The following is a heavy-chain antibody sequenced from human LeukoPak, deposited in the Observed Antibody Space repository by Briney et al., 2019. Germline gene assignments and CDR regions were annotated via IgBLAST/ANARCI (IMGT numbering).Heavy chain of an antibody. CDR2: IIPILGIA. D-gene: IGHD5-18*01. CDR1: GGTFSSYT. V-gene: IGHV1-69*02. CDR3: ARLHAPHFGPRTKYNYGPFDY. Sequence: SVKVSCKASGGTFSSYTISWVRQAPGQGLEWMGRIIPILGIANYAQKFQGRVTITADKSTSTAYMELSSLRSEDTAVYYCARLHAPHFGPRTKYNYGPFDYWGQGTLVTVSS. J-gene: IGHJ4*02.